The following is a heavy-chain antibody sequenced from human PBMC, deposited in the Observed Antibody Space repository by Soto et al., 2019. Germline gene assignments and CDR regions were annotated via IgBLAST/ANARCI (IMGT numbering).Heavy chain of an antibody. D-gene: IGHD6-6*01. J-gene: IGHJ6*02. CDR3: ARVSKLVAPKYGKRAYFFAMDV. CDR2: FYSTGTT. Sequence: QVLLRESGPGLVKPSETLALTCAVSVDSVSSSDFYWTWILQPPGKPLAWIGYFYSTGTTSSSPSVTGGVDASGDTSETPFSRNLRSVTAADAAVYFCARVSKLVAPKYGKRAYFFAMDVWGHGTTVTVS. CDR1: VDSVSSSDFY. V-gene: IGHV4-61*08.